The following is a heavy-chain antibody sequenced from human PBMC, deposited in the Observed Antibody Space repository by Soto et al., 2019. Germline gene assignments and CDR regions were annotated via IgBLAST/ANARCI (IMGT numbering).Heavy chain of an antibody. J-gene: IGHJ4*02. CDR1: GFTFSSYA. CDR2: MSGTGGST. CDR3: AKAGFSSGWSPAYFDY. Sequence: EVQLLESGGGLVQPGRSLRLSCAASGFTFSSYAMNWVRQAPGKGLEWVSAMSGTGGSTYYADSVKGRFTLSRDNSKNTLYLQMSSLRVEDTAGFYCAKAGFSSGWSPAYFDYWGQGTLVTVSS. V-gene: IGHV3-23*01. D-gene: IGHD6-19*01.